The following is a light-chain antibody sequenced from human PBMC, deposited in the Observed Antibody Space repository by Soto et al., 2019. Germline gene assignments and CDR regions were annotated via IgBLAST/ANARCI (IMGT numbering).Light chain of an antibody. CDR1: QSVSSN. J-gene: IGKJ5*01. CDR3: QQYNTRPPTT. Sequence: EIVMTQSPATVSVSPGERATLSCRASQSVSSNLAWYQQKPGQAPRLLIYGASTRATGIPARFSGSGSGTEFTLTISSLQSEDVAVYYCQQYNTRPPTTFGQGTRLEIK. CDR2: GAS. V-gene: IGKV3-15*01.